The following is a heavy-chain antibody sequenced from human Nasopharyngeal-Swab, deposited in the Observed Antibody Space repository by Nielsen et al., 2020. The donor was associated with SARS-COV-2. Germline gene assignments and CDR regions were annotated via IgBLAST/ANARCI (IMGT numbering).Heavy chain of an antibody. CDR1: GGSISSYY. CDR2: TYHSGSA. CDR3: AREGECTNGVCYIRGMDV. J-gene: IGHJ6*04. Sequence: SETLSLTCTVSGGSISSYYWSWIRQPPGKGLEWIGFTYHSGSASYNPYLKSRVAISGDTSKNQISLSLNSVTAADSAVYYCAREGECTNGVCYIRGMDVWGKGTTVTVSP. V-gene: IGHV4-59*01. D-gene: IGHD2-8*01.